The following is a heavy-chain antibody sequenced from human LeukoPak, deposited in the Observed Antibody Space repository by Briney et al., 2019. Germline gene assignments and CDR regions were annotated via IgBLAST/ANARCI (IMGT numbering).Heavy chain of an antibody. Sequence: SGGSLRLSCAASGFTFDDYAMHWVRQALGKGLEWVSLISGDGGTTYYADSVKGRFTISRDNSKNSLYLRMNSLRTEDTALYYCAKGGYCSGGSCSRDQRHDYWGQGTLVTVSS. CDR2: ISGDGGTT. CDR1: GFTFDDYA. CDR3: AKGGYCSGGSCSRDQRHDY. D-gene: IGHD2-15*01. J-gene: IGHJ4*02. V-gene: IGHV3-43*02.